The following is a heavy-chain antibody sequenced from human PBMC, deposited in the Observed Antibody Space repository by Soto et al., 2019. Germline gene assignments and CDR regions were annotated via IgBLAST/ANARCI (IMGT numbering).Heavy chain of an antibody. CDR2: ISGSGAKT. Sequence: GGSLRLSCAVSGLPFSNYDMSWVRQAPGKGLDWVSSISGSGAKTYYADSVKGRFTISRDNSKNTLYLQMNSLRAGDTAVYYCAKESVTIFGVVIPSKTDYWGQGTLVTVSS. V-gene: IGHV3-23*01. D-gene: IGHD3-3*01. CDR1: GLPFSNYD. CDR3: AKESVTIFGVVIPSKTDY. J-gene: IGHJ4*02.